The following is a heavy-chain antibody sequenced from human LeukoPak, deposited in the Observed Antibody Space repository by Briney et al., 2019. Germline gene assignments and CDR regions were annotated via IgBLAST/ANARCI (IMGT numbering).Heavy chain of an antibody. Sequence: GGSLRLSCAASGFTFSSYAMSWVRQAPGKGLEWVSAISGSGGSTYYADSVKGRFTISRDNSKNTLYLQMNSLRSDDTAVYYCAREAVPAAQVVANCFDPWGQGTLVTVSS. CDR1: GFTFSSYA. J-gene: IGHJ5*02. CDR2: ISGSGGST. CDR3: AREAVPAAQVVANCFDP. V-gene: IGHV3-23*01. D-gene: IGHD2-2*01.